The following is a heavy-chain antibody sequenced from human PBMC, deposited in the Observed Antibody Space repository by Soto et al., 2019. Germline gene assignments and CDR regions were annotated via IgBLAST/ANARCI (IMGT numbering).Heavy chain of an antibody. Sequence: QVQLLQSGGEMKKPGASVKVSCKASGYTFATYGIGWVRQAPGHGLEWMGRITPSNGDTNYEQKPQGRVTMTTDTPTRTAYMEVRGLRSDDTAVYYCAILAPCNSGICYSRPLDYWGKGTLITVAS. D-gene: IGHD2-15*01. V-gene: IGHV1-18*01. J-gene: IGHJ4*02. CDR2: ITPSNGDT. CDR3: AILAPCNSGICYSRPLDY. CDR1: GYTFATYG.